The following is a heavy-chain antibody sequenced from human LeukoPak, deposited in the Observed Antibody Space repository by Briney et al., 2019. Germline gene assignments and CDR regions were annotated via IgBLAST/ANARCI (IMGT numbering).Heavy chain of an antibody. CDR1: GYTFTGYY. CDR3: AREGQQLEPSSGANDAFDI. Sequence: VASVKVSCKASGYTFTGYYMHWVRQAPGQGLEWMGWINPNSGGTNYAQKFQGGVTMTRDTSISTAYMEVSRLRSGDTAVYYCAREGQQLEPSSGANDAFDIWGQGTMVTVSS. CDR2: INPNSGGT. J-gene: IGHJ3*02. V-gene: IGHV1-2*02. D-gene: IGHD6-13*01.